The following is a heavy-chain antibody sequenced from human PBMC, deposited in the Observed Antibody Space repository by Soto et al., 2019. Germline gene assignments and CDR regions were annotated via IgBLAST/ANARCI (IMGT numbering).Heavy chain of an antibody. J-gene: IGHJ5*02. CDR3: ARERSSGYPPGWLDT. Sequence: GGSLRLSCAASGFTFSSYSMNWVRQAPGKGLEWVSSISSSSSYIYYADSVKGRFTISRDNAKNSLYLQMNSLRAEDTAVYYCARERSSGYPPGWLDTWGQGTLVTVSS. D-gene: IGHD3-22*01. CDR1: GFTFSSYS. CDR2: ISSSSSYI. V-gene: IGHV3-21*01.